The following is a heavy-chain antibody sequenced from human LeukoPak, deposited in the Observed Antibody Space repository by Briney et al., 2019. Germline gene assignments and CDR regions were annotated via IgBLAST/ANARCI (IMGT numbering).Heavy chain of an antibody. CDR3: ATLGVVVATNWFDP. V-gene: IGHV3-48*01. Sequence: GGSLRLSCAASGFTLSSYSMNWVRQAPGKGLEWTSHITWSGSAIFYADSVKGRFTISRDNSKNTLYLQMNSLRAEDTAVYYCATLGVVVATNWFDPWGQGTLVTVSS. D-gene: IGHD2-15*01. CDR1: GFTLSSYS. CDR2: ITWSGSAI. J-gene: IGHJ5*02.